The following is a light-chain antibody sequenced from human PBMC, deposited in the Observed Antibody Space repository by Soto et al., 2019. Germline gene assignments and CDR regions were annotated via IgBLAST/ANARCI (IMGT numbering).Light chain of an antibody. CDR2: GAS. CDR3: QQYGSSPRT. CDR1: QSVSSSY. J-gene: IGKJ1*01. Sequence: EIVLTQSPGTLSVSPGERATLSCRASQSVSSSYLAWYQQKPGQAPRLLIYGASSRATGIPDRFSASGSGTDFTLTISRLEPEDFAVYYCQQYGSSPRTFGQGTKVDIK. V-gene: IGKV3-20*01.